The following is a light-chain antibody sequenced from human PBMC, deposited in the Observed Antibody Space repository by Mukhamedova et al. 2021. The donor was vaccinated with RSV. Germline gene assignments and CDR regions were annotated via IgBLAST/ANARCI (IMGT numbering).Light chain of an antibody. Sequence: WYQRRVHGKAPKLLIYKASSLEGGVPSRFSGSGSGAEFTLTISSLQPDDFATYYYQQYSTYPWTFGQGTKVEIK. J-gene: IGKJ1*01. V-gene: IGKV1-5*03. CDR2: KAS. CDR3: QQYSTYPWT.